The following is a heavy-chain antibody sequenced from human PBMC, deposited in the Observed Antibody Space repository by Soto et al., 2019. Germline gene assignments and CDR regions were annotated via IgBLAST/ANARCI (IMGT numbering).Heavy chain of an antibody. CDR2: ISGSGGST. CDR1: GFTFSSYA. CDR3: ARTREYYDFWSGSYGMDV. V-gene: IGHV3-23*01. D-gene: IGHD3-3*01. J-gene: IGHJ6*02. Sequence: GGSLRLSCAASGFTFSSYAMGWVRQAPGKGLEWVSAISGSGGSTYYADSVKGRFTISRDNSKNTLYLQMNSLRAEDTAVYYCARTREYYDFWSGSYGMDVWGQGTTVTVSS.